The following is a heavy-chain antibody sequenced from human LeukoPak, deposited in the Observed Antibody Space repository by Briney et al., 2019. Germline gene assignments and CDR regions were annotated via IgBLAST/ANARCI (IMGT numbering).Heavy chain of an antibody. CDR3: ARDSGGRVYNY. Sequence: GGSLRLSCAASGFTFTTYWMTWVRQAPGKGQEWVANIKQDGSETYYVDSVKGRFTISRDNAKNSLYLQMNSLRAEDTAVYYCARDSGGRVYNYWGQGTLVTVSS. CDR2: IKQDGSET. V-gene: IGHV3-7*03. D-gene: IGHD6-13*01. CDR1: GFTFTTYW. J-gene: IGHJ4*02.